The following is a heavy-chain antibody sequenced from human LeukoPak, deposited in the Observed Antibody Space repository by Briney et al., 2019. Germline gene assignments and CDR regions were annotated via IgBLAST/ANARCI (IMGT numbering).Heavy chain of an antibody. CDR1: GYTFTSYY. D-gene: IGHD3-22*01. CDR2: INPNTGDT. Sequence: GASVKVSCMASGYTFTSYYMHWVRQGPGQDLEWMGWINPNTGDTNYAQRFQGRVTMTGDTSISTAYMELSRLTSDDTAMYYCARRLYYYDTSASGWFDPWGQGTLVTVSS. J-gene: IGHJ5*02. V-gene: IGHV1-2*02. CDR3: ARRLYYYDTSASGWFDP.